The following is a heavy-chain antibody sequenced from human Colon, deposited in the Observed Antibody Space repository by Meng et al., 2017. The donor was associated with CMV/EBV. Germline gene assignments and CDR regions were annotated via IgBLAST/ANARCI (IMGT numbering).Heavy chain of an antibody. CDR3: ARASGSYYN. V-gene: IGHV3-21*01. CDR2: SSSSSSYI. CDR1: GFTFSSCS. D-gene: IGHD1-26*01. J-gene: IGHJ4*02. Sequence: LRLAWAASGFTFSSCSMHWVRQVPGKGLEWVSSSSSSSSYIYYADSVKGRFSISRDNAKTPLYLQMNSLRSEETAVYYCARASGSYYNWGERALVTVSS.